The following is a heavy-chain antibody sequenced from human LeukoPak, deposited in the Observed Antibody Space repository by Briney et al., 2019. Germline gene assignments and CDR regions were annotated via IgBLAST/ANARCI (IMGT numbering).Heavy chain of an antibody. J-gene: IGHJ4*02. CDR3: GRQGYTASYYFLDI. V-gene: IGHV4-4*07. D-gene: IGHD1-26*01. CDR1: GDFFRNYW. CDR2: IYATGST. Sequence: SETLSLTCDVSGDFFRNYWWGWVRQPAGKGLEWIGRIYATGSTQLNPSLKSRLTLSMDTSTNQLSLKLTSVTAADTAVYFCGRQGYTASYYFLDIWSQGTLVTVSS.